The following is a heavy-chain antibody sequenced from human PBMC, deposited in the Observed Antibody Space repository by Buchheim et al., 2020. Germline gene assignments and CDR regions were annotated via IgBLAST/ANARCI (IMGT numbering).Heavy chain of an antibody. CDR2: ISEDGKNK. CDR3: VKIRSCYYPRNYYFYMHV. Sequence: QVQLVESGGGVVQPGGSLRLSCGASGFTFRNYGMHWVRQAPGKGLEWVAVISEDGKNKYYTDSVKGRFTISRDNSKSTVDLQINSVRREDTAVYYCVKIRSCYYPRNYYFYMHVWGTGTT. CDR1: GFTFRNYG. J-gene: IGHJ6*03. D-gene: IGHD3-3*01. V-gene: IGHV3-30*18.